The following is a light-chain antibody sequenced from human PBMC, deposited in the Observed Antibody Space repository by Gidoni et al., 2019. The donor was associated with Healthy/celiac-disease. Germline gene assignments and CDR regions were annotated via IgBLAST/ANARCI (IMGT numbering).Light chain of an antibody. CDR1: QSVSSN. J-gene: IGKJ1*01. CDR3: QQYNNWPPLT. CDR2: GAA. Sequence: EIVMTQPPATLSVSPGERATRSCRASQSVSSNLAWSQQKPGQAPRLLIYGAATRATGIPARCSGSGSGTEFTRTISSLQSEDFAVYYCQQYNNWPPLTFGQXTKVEIK. V-gene: IGKV3-15*01.